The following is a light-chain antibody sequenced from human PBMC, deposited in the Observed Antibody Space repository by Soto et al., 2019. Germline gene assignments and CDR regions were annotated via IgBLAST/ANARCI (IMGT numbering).Light chain of an antibody. CDR3: HQYDDGPYT. CDR2: GAS. Sequence: EIVMTQSPATLSVSPGERATLSCRASQSVSSNSAWYQQKPGQVPRLLIYGASTRATGIPARFSGSGSETEFTLTISSLQSEDFAVYYCHQYDDGPYTFGQGTKVDIK. V-gene: IGKV3-15*01. J-gene: IGKJ2*01. CDR1: QSVSSN.